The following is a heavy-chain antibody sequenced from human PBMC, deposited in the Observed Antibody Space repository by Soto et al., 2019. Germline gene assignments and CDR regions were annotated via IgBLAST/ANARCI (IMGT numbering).Heavy chain of an antibody. CDR2: IIPIFGTA. Sequence: GASVKVSCKASGGTFSSYAISWVRQAPGQGLEWMGGIIPIFGTANYAQKFQGRVTITADESTSTAYMELSSLRSEDTAVYYCARDGGYSGYDSRARFDYWGQGTLVTVSS. CDR1: GGTFSSYA. D-gene: IGHD5-12*01. V-gene: IGHV1-69*13. J-gene: IGHJ4*02. CDR3: ARDGGYSGYDSRARFDY.